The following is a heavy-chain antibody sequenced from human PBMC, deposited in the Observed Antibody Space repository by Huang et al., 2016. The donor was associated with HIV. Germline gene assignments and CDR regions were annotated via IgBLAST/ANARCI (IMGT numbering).Heavy chain of an antibody. CDR1: GDTFLRYD. J-gene: IGHJ4*02. CDR2: IRLDCGET. D-gene: IGHD6-19*01. Sequence: QVRLVQSGAEVKKPGASLKVSCKADGDTFLRYDISWVRQAPGQGLEWGGRIRLDCGETRDAKRFQGRLTMTRDTSTSTAYMELRSLGADDTAVYYCARDREFSSGWGWAGYYLDYWGQGTPVLVSS. CDR3: ARDREFSSGWGWAGYYLDY. V-gene: IGHV1-18*04.